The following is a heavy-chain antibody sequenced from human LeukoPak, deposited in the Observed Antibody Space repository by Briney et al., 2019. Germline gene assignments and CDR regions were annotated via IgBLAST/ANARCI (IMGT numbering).Heavy chain of an antibody. CDR2: INPNSGGT. V-gene: IGHV1-2*02. J-gene: IGHJ4*02. CDR1: GYTFTGYY. D-gene: IGHD4-23*01. CDR3: ARDSTTVVTLFDY. Sequence: ASVKVSCKASGYTFTGYYMHGVRQAHGQGVEGVGWINPNSGGTNYAQKFQGRVTMTRDTSISTAYMQLSRLRSDDTAVYYCARDSTTVVTLFDYWGQGTLVTVSS.